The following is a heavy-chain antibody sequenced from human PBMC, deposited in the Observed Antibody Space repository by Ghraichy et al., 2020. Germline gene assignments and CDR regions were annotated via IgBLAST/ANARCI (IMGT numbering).Heavy chain of an antibody. Sequence: SETLSLTCAVYGGSFSGYYWSWIRQPPGKGLEWSGEINHSGSTNYNPSLKSRVTISVDTSKNQFSLKLSSVTAADTAVYYCARPRGKLFDYGMDVWGQGTTVTVS. CDR3: ARPRGKLFDYGMDV. D-gene: IGHD4-23*01. CDR1: GGSFSGYY. J-gene: IGHJ6*02. CDR2: INHSGST. V-gene: IGHV4-34*01.